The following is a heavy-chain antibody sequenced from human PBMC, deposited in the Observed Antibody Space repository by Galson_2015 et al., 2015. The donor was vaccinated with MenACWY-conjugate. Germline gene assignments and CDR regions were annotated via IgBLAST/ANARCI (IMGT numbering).Heavy chain of an antibody. CDR1: GFTFSSYA. D-gene: IGHD6-19*01. J-gene: IGHJ4*02. V-gene: IGHV3-30*04. CDR3: ARDRIVGSGWYYLLAY. Sequence: SLRLSCAASGFTFSSYAMHWVRQAPGKGLEWVAVISYDGSNKYYADSVKGRFTISRDNSKNTLYLQMNSLRAEDTAVYYCARDRIVGSGWYYLLAYWGQGTLVTVSS. CDR2: ISYDGSNK.